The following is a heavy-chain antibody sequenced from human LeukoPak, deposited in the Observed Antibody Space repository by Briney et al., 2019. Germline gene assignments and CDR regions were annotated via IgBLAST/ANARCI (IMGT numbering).Heavy chain of an antibody. CDR3: ARSPDSSGYYGAFDI. CDR2: ISYDGSNK. CDR1: GFTFSSYA. J-gene: IGHJ3*02. D-gene: IGHD3-22*01. V-gene: IGHV3-30*04. Sequence: GRSLRLSCAASGFTFSSYAMHWVRQAPGKGLEWVAVISYDGSNKYYADSVKGRFTISRDNSKNTLYLQMNSLRAEDTAVYYCARSPDSSGYYGAFDIWGQGTMVTVSS.